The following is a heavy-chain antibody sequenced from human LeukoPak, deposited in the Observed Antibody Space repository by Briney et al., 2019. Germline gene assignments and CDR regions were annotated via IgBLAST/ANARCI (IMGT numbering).Heavy chain of an antibody. D-gene: IGHD6-19*01. V-gene: IGHV3-23*01. CDR1: GFTFSSYA. J-gene: IGHJ4*02. Sequence: GGSLRLSCAASGFTFSSYAMSWVRQALGEGLEWVSAISGSVGSTYYADSGRGRFTISRDNSKNTLSLQMNTLRAEDTAVYYCAKDPRRTAVTGAYYFDYWGQGTLVTVSS. CDR2: ISGSVGST. CDR3: AKDPRRTAVTGAYYFDY.